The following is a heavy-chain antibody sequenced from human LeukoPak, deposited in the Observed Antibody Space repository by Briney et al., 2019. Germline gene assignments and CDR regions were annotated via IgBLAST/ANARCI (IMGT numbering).Heavy chain of an antibody. D-gene: IGHD6-6*01. V-gene: IGHV1-18*01. J-gene: IGHJ5*02. CDR1: GYTFTSYG. CDR3: ARALRSISLNWFDP. CDR2: ISAYNGNT. Sequence: GASVKVSCKASGYTFTSYGISWVRQAPGQGLEWMGWISAYNGNTNYAQKLQGRVTMTTDTSTSTAYMELRSLRSDDTAVYYCARALRSISLNWFDPWGQGTLVTVSS.